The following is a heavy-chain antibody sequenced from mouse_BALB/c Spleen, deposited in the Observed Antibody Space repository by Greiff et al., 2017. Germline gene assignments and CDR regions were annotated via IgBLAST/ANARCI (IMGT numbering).Heavy chain of an antibody. CDR2: IWAGGST. D-gene: IGHD1-1*01. CDR1: GFSLTSYG. CDR3: ARDKYYGSRGAMDY. Sequence: VQGVESGPGLVAPSQSLSITCTVSGFSLTSYGVHWVRQPPGKGLEWLGVIWAGGSTNYNSALMSRLSISKDNSKSQVFLKMNSLQTDDTAMYYCARDKYYGSRGAMDYWGQGTSVTVSS. J-gene: IGHJ4*01. V-gene: IGHV2-9*02.